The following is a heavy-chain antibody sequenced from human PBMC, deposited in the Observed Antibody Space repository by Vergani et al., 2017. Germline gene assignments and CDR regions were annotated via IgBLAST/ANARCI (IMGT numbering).Heavy chain of an antibody. J-gene: IGHJ4*02. Sequence: QVQLVQSWAEVKKPGASVKVSCKVSGYTLTELSMHWVRQAPGNGLDWMGGFDPEDCETIYAQKFQGRVTMTEDTSTDTAYLELSSLRSEDTAVYYCATDGGHYYDSSGYYWGQGTLVTVSS. CDR2: FDPEDCET. V-gene: IGHV1-24*01. D-gene: IGHD3-22*01. CDR1: GYTLTELS. CDR3: ATDGGHYYDSSGYY.